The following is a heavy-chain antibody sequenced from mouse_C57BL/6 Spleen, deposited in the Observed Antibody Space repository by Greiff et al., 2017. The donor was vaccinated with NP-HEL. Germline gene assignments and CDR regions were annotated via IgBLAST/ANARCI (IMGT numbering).Heavy chain of an antibody. D-gene: IGHD2-3*01. V-gene: IGHV1-50*01. CDR1: GYTFTSYW. J-gene: IGHJ4*01. CDR2: IDPSDCYT. Sequence: QVQLKQPGAELVKPGASVKLSCKASGYTFTSYWMQWVKQRPGQGLEWIGEIDPSDCYTNYNQKFKGKATLTVDTSSSTAYMQLSSLTSEDSAVYYCARFDGYRRDYAMDYWGQGTSVTVSS. CDR3: ARFDGYRRDYAMDY.